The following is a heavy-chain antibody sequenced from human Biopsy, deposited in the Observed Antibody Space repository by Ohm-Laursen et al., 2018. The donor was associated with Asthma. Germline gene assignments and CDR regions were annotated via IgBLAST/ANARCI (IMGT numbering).Heavy chain of an antibody. CDR2: ISSSGSTI. CDR3: ARDREVYGSGIGALYYYYYYGMDV. J-gene: IGHJ6*02. V-gene: IGHV3-11*01. CDR1: GFTFSDYY. D-gene: IGHD3-10*01. Sequence: SLRLSCAASGFTFSDYYMSWIRPAPGKGLEWVSYISSSGSTIYYADSVKGRFTISRDNAKNSLYLQMNSLRAEDTAVYYCARDREVYGSGIGALYYYYYYGMDVWGQGTTVTVS.